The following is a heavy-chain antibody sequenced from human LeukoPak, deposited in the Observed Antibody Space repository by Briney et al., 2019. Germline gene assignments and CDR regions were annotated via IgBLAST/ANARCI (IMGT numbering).Heavy chain of an antibody. CDR3: ARGDPRGYFDY. D-gene: IGHD3-10*01. V-gene: IGHV1-18*01. Sequence: ASVKVSCKASGYTFTSYGISWVRQAPGQGLEWMGWISAYNGNTNYAQKFQGRVTITRDTSASTAYMELSSLRSEDTAVYYCARGDPRGYFDYWGQGTLVTVSS. CDR1: GYTFTSYG. CDR2: ISAYNGNT. J-gene: IGHJ4*02.